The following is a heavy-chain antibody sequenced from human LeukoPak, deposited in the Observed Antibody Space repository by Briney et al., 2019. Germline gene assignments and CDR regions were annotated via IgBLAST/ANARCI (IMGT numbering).Heavy chain of an antibody. Sequence: QAGGSLRLSCAASGFTCSSYAMSWVRQAPGKGLEWVSAISGSGGSTYYADSVKGRFTISRDNSKNTLYLQMNSLRAEDTAVYYCAKKGVYYYGSGSYYNDAFDIWGQGTMVTVSS. CDR3: AKKGVYYYGSGSYYNDAFDI. CDR2: ISGSGGST. J-gene: IGHJ3*02. D-gene: IGHD3-10*01. V-gene: IGHV3-23*01. CDR1: GFTCSSYA.